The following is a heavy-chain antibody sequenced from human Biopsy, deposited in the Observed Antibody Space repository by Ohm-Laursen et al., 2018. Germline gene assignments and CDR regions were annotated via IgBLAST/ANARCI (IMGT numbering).Heavy chain of an antibody. CDR3: ARHSLDDFWSGAHYYFDY. Sequence: SDTLSLTCSVSGGSISSRNHYWGWLRQPPGKGLEWIGHVYYSGSTFYNSSLESRVTVSVDTSKNQFHLRLTSMDASDTAVYYCARHSLDDFWSGAHYYFDYWGLGTLVTVSS. CDR1: GGSISSRNHY. J-gene: IGHJ4*02. CDR2: VYYSGST. V-gene: IGHV4-39*01. D-gene: IGHD3-3*01.